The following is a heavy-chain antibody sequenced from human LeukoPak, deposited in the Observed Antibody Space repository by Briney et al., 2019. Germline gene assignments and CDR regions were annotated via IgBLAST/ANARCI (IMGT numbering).Heavy chain of an antibody. CDR3: AKSPPNPHCSGGSCYPTGDY. J-gene: IGHJ4*02. D-gene: IGHD2-15*01. Sequence: PGGSLRLSCAASGFTFSSYAMSWVRQAPGKGLEWVSAISGSGGSTYYADSVKGRFTISRDNSKNTLYLQMNSLRAEDTAVYYCAKSPPNPHCSGGSCYPTGDYWGQGTLVTVSS. V-gene: IGHV3-23*01. CDR2: ISGSGGST. CDR1: GFTFSSYA.